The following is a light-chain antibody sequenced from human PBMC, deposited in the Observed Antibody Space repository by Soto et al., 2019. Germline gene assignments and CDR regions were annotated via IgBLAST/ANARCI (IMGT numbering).Light chain of an antibody. CDR3: QKYDSAPRT. V-gene: IGKV1-27*01. CDR1: QGINNY. Sequence: DIQMNHSPYSLSSSVGDSVTSTCRSSQGINNYLAWYQQTPGKVPVLLIYSASTLKPAIPSRFSGSVAGTDFTLTISSLHPEDFATYYCQKYDSAPRTFDQGTTVDIK. CDR2: SAS. J-gene: IGKJ1*01.